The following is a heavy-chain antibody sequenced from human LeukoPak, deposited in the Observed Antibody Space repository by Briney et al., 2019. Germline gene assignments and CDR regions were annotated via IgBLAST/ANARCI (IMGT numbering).Heavy chain of an antibody. CDR1: GGTFSSYA. J-gene: IGHJ6*02. V-gene: IGHV1-69*04. D-gene: IGHD6-19*01. Sequence: SVKVSCKASGGTFSSYAISWVRQAPGQGLEWVGRIIPILGIANYAQKFQGRVTITADKSTSTAYMELSSLRSEDTAVYYCARMSTQWMDVWGQGTTVTVSS. CDR2: IIPILGIA. CDR3: ARMSTQWMDV.